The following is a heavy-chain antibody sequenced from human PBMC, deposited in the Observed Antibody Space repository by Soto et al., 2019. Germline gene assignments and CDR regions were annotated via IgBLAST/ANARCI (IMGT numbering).Heavy chain of an antibody. CDR1: GYGFSFG. V-gene: IGHV1-18*01. J-gene: IGHJ4*02. Sequence: ASVKVSCQASGYGFSFGFSWVRQAPGQGLEWMGWISASDGGANSAQKFRGRMSMTTDTSTNTAYMELLSLTSDDTAVYFCATYYFGSGSCYRFDTWGPGTLVTVSS. CDR3: ATYYFGSGSCYRFDT. D-gene: IGHD3-10*01. CDR2: ISASDGGA.